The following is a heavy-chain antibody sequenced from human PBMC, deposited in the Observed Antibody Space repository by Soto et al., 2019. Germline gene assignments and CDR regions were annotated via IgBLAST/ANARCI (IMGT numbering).Heavy chain of an antibody. D-gene: IGHD3-16*01. CDR3: ASDSQIELGSYPSYYYGMAV. V-gene: IGHV1-69*01. Sequence: QVQLVQSGAEVKKPGSSVQVSCKASGGTFSSYAISWVRQAPGQGLEWMGGIIPIFGTANNAQKFQGRVTITADESTSTAYMELSSLRSEDTAVYYCASDSQIELGSYPSYYYGMAVWCQGTTVTVSS. CDR1: GGTFSSYA. CDR2: IIPIFGTA. J-gene: IGHJ6*02.